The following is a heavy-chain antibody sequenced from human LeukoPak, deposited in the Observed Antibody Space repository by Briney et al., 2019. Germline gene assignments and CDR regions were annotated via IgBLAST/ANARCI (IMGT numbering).Heavy chain of an antibody. Sequence: GGSLRLSCAASGFAVSSNYMSWVRQAPGKGLEWVSVIYSGGSTYYADSVKGRFTISRDNSKNTLYLQMNSLRAEDTAVYYCARDVLPYCSGGSCTIDYWGQGTLVTVSS. CDR2: IYSGGST. CDR3: ARDVLPYCSGGSCTIDY. J-gene: IGHJ4*02. V-gene: IGHV3-66*01. CDR1: GFAVSSNY. D-gene: IGHD2-15*01.